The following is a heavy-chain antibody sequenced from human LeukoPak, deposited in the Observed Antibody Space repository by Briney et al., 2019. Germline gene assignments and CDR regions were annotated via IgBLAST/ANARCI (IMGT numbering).Heavy chain of an antibody. CDR3: AKTEDYYDSSGYYSVAAFDY. CDR2: ITYGGSST. V-gene: IGHV3-23*01. D-gene: IGHD3-22*01. J-gene: IGHJ4*02. CDR1: GFSFTSYA. Sequence: GGSLRLSCAASGFSFTSYAMSWVRQAPGKGLEWVSCITYGGSSTYYADSVKGRFTISRDNSKNTLYLQMNSLRAEDTAVYYCAKTEDYYDSSGYYSVAAFDYWGQGTLVTVSS.